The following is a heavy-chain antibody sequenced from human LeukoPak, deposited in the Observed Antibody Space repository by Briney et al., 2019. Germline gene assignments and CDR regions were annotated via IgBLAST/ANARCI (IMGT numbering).Heavy chain of an antibody. Sequence: SETLSLTCTVSGGSISDFYWSWVRQPPGKGLEWIGFIYHIGNTNYNPSLKGRVTISLDTSKNQFSLKLRSVTAADTADYYCAGEPWKPPYCYFGMDVWGQGTTVTVS. CDR1: GGSISDFY. CDR2: IYHIGNT. D-gene: IGHD1-1*01. V-gene: IGHV4-59*01. CDR3: AGEPWKPPYCYFGMDV. J-gene: IGHJ6*02.